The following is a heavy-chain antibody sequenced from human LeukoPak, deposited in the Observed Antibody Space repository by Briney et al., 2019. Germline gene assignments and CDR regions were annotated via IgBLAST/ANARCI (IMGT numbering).Heavy chain of an antibody. Sequence: SETLSLTCTVSNGSISNYFWSWIRQPPGKGLEWIGYVHHSGTANYNPSLMSRVNISIDTSEYRLSLNLSSVTAADTALYYCASLGGYYESSSYSQLDAFDIWGQGTVVTVSS. CDR1: NGSISNYF. J-gene: IGHJ3*02. CDR3: ASLGGYYESSSYSQLDAFDI. CDR2: VHHSGTA. V-gene: IGHV4-59*01. D-gene: IGHD3-22*01.